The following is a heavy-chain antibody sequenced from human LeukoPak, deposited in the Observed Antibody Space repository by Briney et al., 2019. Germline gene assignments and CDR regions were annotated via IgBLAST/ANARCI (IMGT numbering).Heavy chain of an antibody. CDR1: GFPFINYN. CDR2: SSLGSTTV. V-gene: IGHV3-48*04. J-gene: IGHJ6*04. CDR3: VRAREMDV. D-gene: IGHD1-26*01. Sequence: GGSLRLSCAGSGFPFINYNMNWVRQVPGRGLEWLSFSSLGSTTVYYADSVKGRFTISRDDARNSLFLHMTSLRAEDTAVYYCVRAREMDVWGEGTTVTVSS.